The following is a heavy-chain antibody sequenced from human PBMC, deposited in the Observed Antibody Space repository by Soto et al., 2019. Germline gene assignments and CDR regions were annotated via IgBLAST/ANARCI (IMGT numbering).Heavy chain of an antibody. V-gene: IGHV4-39*01. J-gene: IGHJ4*02. CDR2: IYYSGST. D-gene: IGHD2-2*01. CDR3: ARRHAIPIVGKVRVYCSSTSCYLAGYFDY. Sequence: SETLSLTCTVSGGSISSSSYYWGWIRQPPGKGLEWIGSIYYSGSTYYNPSLKSRVTISVDTSKNQFSLKLSSVTAADTAVYYCARRHAIPIVGKVRVYCSSTSCYLAGYFDYWGQGTLVTVSS. CDR1: GGSISSSSYY.